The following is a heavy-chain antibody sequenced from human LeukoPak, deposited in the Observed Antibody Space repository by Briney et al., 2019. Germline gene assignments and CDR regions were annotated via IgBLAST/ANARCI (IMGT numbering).Heavy chain of an antibody. D-gene: IGHD2-8*01. J-gene: IGHJ4*02. CDR3: ASFSYCTNGVCYYGTVY. V-gene: IGHV1-69*05. CDR1: GGTFSSYA. Sequence: SVKVSCKAFGGTFSSYAISWVRQAPGQGLEWMGGIIPIFGTANYAQKFQGRVTITTDESTSTAYMELSSLRSEDTAVYYCASFSYCTNGVCYYGTVYWGQGTLVTVSS. CDR2: IIPIFGTA.